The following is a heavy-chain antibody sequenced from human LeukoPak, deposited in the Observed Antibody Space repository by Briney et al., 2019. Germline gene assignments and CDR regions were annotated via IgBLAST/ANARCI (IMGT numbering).Heavy chain of an antibody. CDR1: GFIFSTDG. J-gene: IGHJ5*01. D-gene: IGHD4-23*01. CDR2: ISASGGGT. V-gene: IGHV3-23*01. Sequence: GGSLRLSCTASGFIFSTDGMTWVRQAPGKGLQWVSGISASGGGTYYADPVKGRFTVTRDNSKNKLYLQMNNLRAEDTAVYYCARDRGNSDPGDWFDSWGQGTLVTVSS. CDR3: ARDRGNSDPGDWFDS.